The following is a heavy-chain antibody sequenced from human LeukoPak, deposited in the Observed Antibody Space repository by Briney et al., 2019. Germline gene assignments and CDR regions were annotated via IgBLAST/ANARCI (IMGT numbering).Heavy chain of an antibody. V-gene: IGHV4-39*01. CDR3: ARNKYYYGSGNYGVPNWFDP. CDR1: GGSINSNSYY. J-gene: IGHJ5*02. CDR2: IYYSGST. D-gene: IGHD3-10*01. Sequence: RPSETLSLTCTVSGGSINSNSYYWGWIRQPPGKGLEWIGSIYYSGSTYYNPSLKSRVTISVDTSKNQFSLKLSSVTAADTAVYYCARNKYYYGSGNYGVPNWFDPWGQGTLVTVSS.